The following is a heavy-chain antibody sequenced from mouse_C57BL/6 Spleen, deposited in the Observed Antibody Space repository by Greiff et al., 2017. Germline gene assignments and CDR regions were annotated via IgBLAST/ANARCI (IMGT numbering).Heavy chain of an antibody. CDR2: IDPSDSYT. CDR1: GYTFTSYW. CDR3: AISPIYYGSRGDYFDY. Sequence: VQLQQPGAELVRPGTSVKLSCKASGYTFTSYWMHWVKQRPGQGLEWIGVIDPSDSYTNYNQKFKGKATLTVDTSSSTAYMQLSSLTSEDSAVYYCAISPIYYGSRGDYFDYWGQGTTLTVSS. V-gene: IGHV1-59*01. J-gene: IGHJ2*01. D-gene: IGHD1-1*01.